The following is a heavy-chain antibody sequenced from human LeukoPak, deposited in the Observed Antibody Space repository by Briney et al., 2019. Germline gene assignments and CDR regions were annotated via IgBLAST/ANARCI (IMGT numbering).Heavy chain of an antibody. CDR2: IYSGGST. J-gene: IGHJ6*03. CDR1: GFTVSSNY. Sequence: GGSLRLSCAASGFTVSSNYMSWVRQAPGKGLEWVSVIYSGGSTYYADSVKGRFTISRDNSKNTLYLQMNSLRAEDTAVYYCARVDAGGYYYYYYMDVWGKGTTVTVSS. D-gene: IGHD3-16*01. CDR3: ARVDAGGYYYYYYMDV. V-gene: IGHV3-53*01.